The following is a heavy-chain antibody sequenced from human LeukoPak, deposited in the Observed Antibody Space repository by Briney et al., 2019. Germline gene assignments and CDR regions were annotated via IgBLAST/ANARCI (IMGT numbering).Heavy chain of an antibody. Sequence: ASVKVSCKASGYTFTGYYMHWVRQAPGQGLEWMGWISAYNGNTNYAQKLQGRVTMTTDTSTSTAYMELRSLRSDDTAGYYCARVAGSSQIDYWGQGTLVTVSS. CDR1: GYTFTGYY. CDR3: ARVAGSSQIDY. J-gene: IGHJ4*02. CDR2: ISAYNGNT. D-gene: IGHD6-6*01. V-gene: IGHV1-18*04.